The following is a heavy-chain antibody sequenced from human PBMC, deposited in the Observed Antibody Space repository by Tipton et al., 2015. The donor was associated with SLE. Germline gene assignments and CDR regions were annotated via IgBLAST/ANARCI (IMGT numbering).Heavy chain of an antibody. V-gene: IGHV4-30-2*04. Sequence: TCYNPSFRSRVTISVDTSKNQFSLKLSSVTAADTALYYCARDVEDLCLLDYWGQGTLVTVSS. J-gene: IGHJ4*02. CDR2: T. D-gene: IGHD2-15*01. CDR3: ARDVEDLCLLDY.